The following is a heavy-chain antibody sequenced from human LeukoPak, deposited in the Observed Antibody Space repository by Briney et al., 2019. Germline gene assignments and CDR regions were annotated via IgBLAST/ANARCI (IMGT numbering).Heavy chain of an antibody. CDR1: GFSFSGCS. CDR3: ARLLGTVTTFDY. Sequence: PGGSLRVSCAASGFSFSGCSMSWVRQAQRKGLEWVATINEVGSKTYYDDSVKGRFTISRDNAKNSLYLEMSSLRAEDTAVYYCARLLGTVTTFDYWGQGTLVTVSS. D-gene: IGHD1-26*01. V-gene: IGHV3-7*01. J-gene: IGHJ4*02. CDR2: INEVGSKT.